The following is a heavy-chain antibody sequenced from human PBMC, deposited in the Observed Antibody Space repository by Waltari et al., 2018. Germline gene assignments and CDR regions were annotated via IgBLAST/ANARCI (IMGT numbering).Heavy chain of an antibody. CDR2: ISSSSRTI. CDR3: ARETAGLRDP. Sequence: EVQLVESGGGLVQPGGSLRLSCAASGFTFSSYSMNWVRQAPGKGLEWVSYISSSSRTICYADAVKGRFTISRDNAKNSLYLQMNSLRAEDTAVYYCARETAGLRDPWGQGTLVTVSS. J-gene: IGHJ5*02. CDR1: GFTFSSYS. V-gene: IGHV3-48*04. D-gene: IGHD1-1*01.